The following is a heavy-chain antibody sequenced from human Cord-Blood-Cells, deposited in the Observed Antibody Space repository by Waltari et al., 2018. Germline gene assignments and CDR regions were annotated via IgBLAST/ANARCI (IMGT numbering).Heavy chain of an antibody. J-gene: IGHJ4*02. D-gene: IGHD3-22*01. CDR1: GFSLSTSGVG. CDR2: IYWNDDK. Sequence: QITLKESGPTLVKPTQTLTLTCTFSGFSLSTSGVGVGWIRQPPGKALEWLALIYWNDDKRYSPSLKSRLTSTKDTSKNQVVLTMTNMDPVDTATYYCAHSNPSGYYFDYWGQGTLVTVSS. CDR3: AHSNPSGYYFDY. V-gene: IGHV2-5*01.